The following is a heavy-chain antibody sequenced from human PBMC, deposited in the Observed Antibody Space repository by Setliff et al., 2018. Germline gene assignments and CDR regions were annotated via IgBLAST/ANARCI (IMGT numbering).Heavy chain of an antibody. CDR1: GFIFSNAW. J-gene: IGHJ4*02. CDR2: IKSKTDGETT. D-gene: IGHD1-1*01. CDR3: ARTGTYRYFDY. V-gene: IGHV3-15*01. Sequence: GGSLRLSCAASGFIFSNAWMSWVRQAPGKGLEWVGRIKSKTDGETTEYTAPVKGRFTISRDDSKSTLYLQMNSLKTEDTAVYYCARTGTYRYFDYWGQGTQVTVSS.